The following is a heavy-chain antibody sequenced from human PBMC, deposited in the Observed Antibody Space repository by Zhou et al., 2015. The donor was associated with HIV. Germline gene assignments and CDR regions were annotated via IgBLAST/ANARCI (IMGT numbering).Heavy chain of an antibody. D-gene: IGHD6-6*01. CDR3: ARDRGGAARPGWRYFDL. CDR2: IIPIFGTS. V-gene: IGHV1-69*06. J-gene: IGHJ2*01. Sequence: LVQSGTEVRKPGSSVKVSCEVSGGTFSSDGISWVRQAPGQGLEWMGGIIPIFGTSTNAQRFQGRVTFTADRSTSTAYMELRRLTSEDTAMYYCARDRGGAARPGWRYFDLWGRGTLVTVSS. CDR1: GGTFSSDG.